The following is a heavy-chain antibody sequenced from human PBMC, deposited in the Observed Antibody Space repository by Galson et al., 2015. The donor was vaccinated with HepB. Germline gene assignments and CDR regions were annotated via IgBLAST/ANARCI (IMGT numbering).Heavy chain of an antibody. CDR2: IYYSGST. CDR1: GGSISSYY. J-gene: IGHJ5*02. CDR3: ARGGYCSSTSLWQCYWFDP. V-gene: IGHV4-59*01. Sequence: ETLSLTCTVSGGSISSYYWSWIRQPPGKGLEWIGYIYYSGSTNYNPSLKSRVTISVDTSKNQFSLKLSSVTAADTAVYYCARGGYCSSTSLWQCYWFDPWGQGTLVTVSS. D-gene: IGHD2-2*01.